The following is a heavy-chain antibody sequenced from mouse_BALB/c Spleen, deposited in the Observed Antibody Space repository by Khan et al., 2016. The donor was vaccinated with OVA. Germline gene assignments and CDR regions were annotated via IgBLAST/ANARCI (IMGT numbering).Heavy chain of an antibody. CDR1: GYSITSNYA. D-gene: IGHD1-1*01. J-gene: IGHJ4*01. V-gene: IGHV3-2*02. CDR2: ISYSGST. CDR3: ARGNYYGYAMDY. Sequence: EVQLQESGPGLVKPSQSLSLTCTVTGYSITSNYAWKWIRQLPGNKLEWMGYISYSGSTSYNPSLKSRISITRDTSKNQFFLQLNSVTTEDAATYYCARGNYYGYAMDYWGQGTSVTVSS.